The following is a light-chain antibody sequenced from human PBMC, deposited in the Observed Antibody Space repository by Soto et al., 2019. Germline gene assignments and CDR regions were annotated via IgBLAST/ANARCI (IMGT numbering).Light chain of an antibody. V-gene: IGKV4-1*01. J-gene: IGKJ3*01. CDR1: QSVLYSSNNKNY. CDR2: WAS. Sequence: DIVMTQSPDSLVVSLGERATINCKSSQSVLYSSNNKNYIAWYQQKPGQPPKLLIYWASTRESGVPDRFSGSESGTDFTLAISILQAEDVAVYYCQQYFSVPFTFCPGTKVVI. CDR3: QQYFSVPFT.